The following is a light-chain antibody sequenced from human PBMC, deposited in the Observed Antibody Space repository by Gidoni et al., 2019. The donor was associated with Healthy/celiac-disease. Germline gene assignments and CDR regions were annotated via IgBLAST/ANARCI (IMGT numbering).Light chain of an antibody. CDR2: GAS. CDR3: QQYGNSPQT. Sequence: EIVLTQSPGTRSMSPGERDTLSCRASQSASSSYLAWYQQKPGQAPRLLIYGASGRATGIPDRFSGSGSGTDFTLTISRLEPEDFAVYYCQQYGNSPQTFGQGTKVEIK. J-gene: IGKJ1*01. CDR1: QSASSSY. V-gene: IGKV3-20*01.